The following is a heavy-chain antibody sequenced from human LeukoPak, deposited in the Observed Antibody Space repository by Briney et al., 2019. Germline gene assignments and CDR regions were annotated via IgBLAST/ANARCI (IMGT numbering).Heavy chain of an antibody. CDR3: AKVGGLTGGYYFDY. CDR2: IRYDGSNK. D-gene: IGHD3-9*01. Sequence: TGGSLRLSCAASGFTFSSYGMHWVRQAPGKGLEWVAFIRYDGSNKYYADSVKGRFTISRDNSKNTLYLQLNSLRAEDTAVYYCAKVGGLTGGYYFDYWGQGTLVTVSS. CDR1: GFTFSSYG. J-gene: IGHJ4*02. V-gene: IGHV3-30*02.